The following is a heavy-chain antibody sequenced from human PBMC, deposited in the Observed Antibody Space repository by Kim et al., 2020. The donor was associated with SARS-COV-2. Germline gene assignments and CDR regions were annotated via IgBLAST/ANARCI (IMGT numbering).Heavy chain of an antibody. CDR1: GYTFTTYA. V-gene: IGHV1-3*01. CDR3: ARRGYPDGYYYYAMDV. J-gene: IGHJ6*02. D-gene: IGHD5-18*01. Sequence: ASVKVSCKASGYTFTTYAMHWVRQAPGQRLEWMGWINAGNGNINYSQKFQGRVTITRDTSASTAYMELSSLRSEDTAVYYCARRGYPDGYYYYAMDVWGQGTTVTVSS. CDR2: INAGNGNI.